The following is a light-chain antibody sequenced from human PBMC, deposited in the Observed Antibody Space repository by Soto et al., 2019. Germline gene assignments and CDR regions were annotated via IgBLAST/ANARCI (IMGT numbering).Light chain of an antibody. V-gene: IGKV1-39*01. CDR3: QQSYSTPRT. J-gene: IGKJ1*01. CDR2: AAS. CDR1: QSISSY. Sequence: DIQMTQSPSSLSASVGDRVTITCRASQSISSYLNWYQQKAGEAPKLLIYAASSLQSGVPSRFSGSGSGTDFTLTISSLQPEEFATYYCQQSYSTPRTFGQGTKVEIK.